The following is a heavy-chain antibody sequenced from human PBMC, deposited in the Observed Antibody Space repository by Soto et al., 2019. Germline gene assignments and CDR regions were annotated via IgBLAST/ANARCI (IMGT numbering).Heavy chain of an antibody. CDR1: GASISSGGYY. CDR2: ISYSGST. D-gene: IGHD3-22*01. Sequence: SETLCLTCTVSGASISSGGYYWSWIRQHPVKGLEWIGYISYSGSTYYNPSLRSRLTISVDTSKKQFSLKLSSVTAADTAVYYCARVKYYYGSSGYYYDAFDIWGQGTMVTVSS. J-gene: IGHJ3*02. CDR3: ARVKYYYGSSGYYYDAFDI. V-gene: IGHV4-31*03.